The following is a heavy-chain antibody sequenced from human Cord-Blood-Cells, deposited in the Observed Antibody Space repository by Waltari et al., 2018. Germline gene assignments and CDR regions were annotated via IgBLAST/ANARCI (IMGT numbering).Heavy chain of an antibody. J-gene: IGHJ6*02. Sequence: QVQLVQSGAEVKKPGSSVKVSCKASGGTSRSTAISWVRQAHGQGLEWMGGIIPIFGTANYAQKFQGRVTITADESTSTAYMELSSLRSEDTAVYYCARDGDSGSYYRGDYYGMDVWGQGTTVTVSS. D-gene: IGHD1-26*01. CDR3: ARDGDSGSYYRGDYYGMDV. CDR1: GGTSRSTA. V-gene: IGHV1-69*12. CDR2: IIPIFGTA.